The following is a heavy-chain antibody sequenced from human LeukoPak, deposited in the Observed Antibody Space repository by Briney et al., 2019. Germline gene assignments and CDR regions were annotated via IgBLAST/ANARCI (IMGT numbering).Heavy chain of an antibody. CDR3: ARDGSGSPRNWFDP. D-gene: IGHD3-10*01. V-gene: IGHV4-34*01. J-gene: IGHJ5*01. CDR1: GGSFSGYY. CDR2: INHSGST. Sequence: SETLSLTCAVYGGSFSGYYWSWIRQPPGKGLEWSGEINHSGSTNYNPSLKSRVTISVDTSQNQFSLKLSSVTAADTAVYYCARDGSGSPRNWFDPWGQGTLVTVSS.